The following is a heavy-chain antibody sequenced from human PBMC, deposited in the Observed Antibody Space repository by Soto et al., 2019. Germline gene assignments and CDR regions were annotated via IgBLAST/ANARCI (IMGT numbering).Heavy chain of an antibody. J-gene: IGHJ2*01. Sequence: QVRLQQWGAGLLKPSETLSLTCAVYGASFSDSYWNWIRQPPGKGLEWIGEINQSGSTIYNTSLESRVTRSLDTSRRYITLKMTSATAADKHVYYCAREVPAPYSDLWGPGTPVTVSS. CDR1: GASFSDSY. CDR3: AREVPAPYSDL. D-gene: IGHD2-2*01. CDR2: INQSGST. V-gene: IGHV4-34*01.